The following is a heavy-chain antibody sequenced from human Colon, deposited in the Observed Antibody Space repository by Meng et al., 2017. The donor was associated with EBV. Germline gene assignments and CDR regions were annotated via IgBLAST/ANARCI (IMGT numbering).Heavy chain of an antibody. J-gene: IGHJ5*02. D-gene: IGHD3-16*01. CDR2: INPSGSST. CDR1: GSTFTNNY. Sequence: VQLVQPGAELRNPGVSVRGSCKASGSTFTNNYRTWWRQCPGQGLEEMVEINPSGSSTNYAQKFQGRVTMTIDTSTTTVYMDLSRLRSEDTAVYYCARVSKGGGDRSDPWGQGTLVTVSS. V-gene: IGHV1-46*03. CDR3: ARVSKGGGDRSDP.